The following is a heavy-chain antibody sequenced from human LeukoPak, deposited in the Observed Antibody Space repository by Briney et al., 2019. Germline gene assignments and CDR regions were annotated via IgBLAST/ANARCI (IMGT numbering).Heavy chain of an antibody. CDR3: ARDSDVLGIDY. J-gene: IGHJ4*02. V-gene: IGHV1-2*02. CDR1: GYTFTDYY. Sequence: ASVKVSCRASGYTFTDYYMHWVRQAPGQGLEWMGWINPKSGGTNYAQKFQGRVTMTRDTSINTTYMELSRLRSDDTAVYYCARDSDVLGIDYWGQGTLVTVSS. D-gene: IGHD6-6*01. CDR2: INPKSGGT.